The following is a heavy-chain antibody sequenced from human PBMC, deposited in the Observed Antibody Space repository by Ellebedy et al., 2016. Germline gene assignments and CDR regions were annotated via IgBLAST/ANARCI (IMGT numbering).Heavy chain of an antibody. CDR2: IFSNDEK. V-gene: IGHV2-26*01. D-gene: IGHD5-18*01. Sequence: SGPTLVXPTETLTLTCTVSGFSLSNARMGVSWIRQPPGKALEWLAHIFSNDEKSYSTSLKSRLTISKDTSKSQVVLTMTNMDPVDTATYYCARISIQLIKYYYYYGMDVWGQGTTVTVSS. CDR3: ARISIQLIKYYYYYGMDV. CDR1: GFSLSNARMG. J-gene: IGHJ6*02.